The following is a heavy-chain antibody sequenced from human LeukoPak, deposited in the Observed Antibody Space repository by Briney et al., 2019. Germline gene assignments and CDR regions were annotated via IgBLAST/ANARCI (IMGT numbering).Heavy chain of an antibody. J-gene: IGHJ4*02. Sequence: SETLSLTCTVSGYSISSGYYWGWIRQPPGKGLEWIGSIYHSGSTYYNPSLKSRVTISVDASKNQFSLKLSSVTAADTAVYYCASTPETYGSGSYYKLWGQGTLVTVSS. D-gene: IGHD3-10*01. CDR1: GYSISSGYY. V-gene: IGHV4-38-2*02. CDR2: IYHSGST. CDR3: ASTPETYGSGSYYKL.